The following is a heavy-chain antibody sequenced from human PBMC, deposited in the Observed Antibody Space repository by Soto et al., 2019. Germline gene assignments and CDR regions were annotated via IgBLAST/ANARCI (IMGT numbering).Heavy chain of an antibody. CDR3: ARGENYYDSSGYPWYFDY. CDR2: IIPIFGTA. J-gene: IGHJ4*02. D-gene: IGHD3-22*01. CDR1: GGTFSSYA. V-gene: IGHV1-69*06. Sequence: SVKVSCKASGGTFSSYAISWVRQAPGQGLEWMGGIIPIFGTANYAQKFQGRVTITADKSTSTAYMELSSLRSEDTAVYYCARGENYYDSSGYPWYFDYWGQGTLVTVSS.